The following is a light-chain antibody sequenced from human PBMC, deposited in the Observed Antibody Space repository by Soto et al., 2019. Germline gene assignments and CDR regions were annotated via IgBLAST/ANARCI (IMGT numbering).Light chain of an antibody. CDR3: QQSYSTPL. Sequence: DIQMTQSPSSLSASVGDIVTITCRASQSISSYLNWYQQKPGKAPKLLIYASSSLQSGVPSRFSGSGSGTYFTLTISSLQPEDFATYYCQQSYSTPLFGGGTKVEIK. CDR1: QSISSY. V-gene: IGKV1-39*01. J-gene: IGKJ4*01. CDR2: ASS.